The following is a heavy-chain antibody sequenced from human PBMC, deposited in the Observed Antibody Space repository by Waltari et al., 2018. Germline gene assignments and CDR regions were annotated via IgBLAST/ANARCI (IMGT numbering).Heavy chain of an antibody. V-gene: IGHV1-24*01. J-gene: IGHJ4*02. CDR1: GYTLTELS. CDR3: ATGFLGRLGDLSRRYYFDY. CDR2: FDPEEGET. Sequence: QVQLVQSGAEVKKPGASVKVSCKVSGYTLTELSMHWVRQAPGKGLEWMGGFDPEEGETIYAQKFQGRVTMTEDTSTDTAYMELSSLRSEDTAVYYCATGFLGRLGDLSRRYYFDYWGQGTLVTVSS. D-gene: IGHD3-16*01.